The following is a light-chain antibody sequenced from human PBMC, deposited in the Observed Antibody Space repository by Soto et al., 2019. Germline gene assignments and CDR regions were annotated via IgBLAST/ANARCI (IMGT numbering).Light chain of an antibody. CDR1: QDISNY. Sequence: DIQMTQSPSSLSASVGDRVTITCQASQDISNYLNWYQQKPGKAPKLLIYDASNLETGVPSRFSGSGSGTDFTFTISSLQPEDIATYYCQQYDNLPYMCTFGQGTKV. CDR3: QQYDNLPYMCT. CDR2: DAS. J-gene: IGKJ2*02. V-gene: IGKV1-33*01.